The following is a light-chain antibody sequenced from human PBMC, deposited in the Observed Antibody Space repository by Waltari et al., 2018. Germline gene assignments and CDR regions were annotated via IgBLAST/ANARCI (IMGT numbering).Light chain of an antibody. Sequence: SALTQPRSVSGSPGQSVTISCTGTTNDLGSYNYVSWYQQHPGKAPKLIILDVTKRPSGVPDRLSGSKSGNTASLTISGLRAEDEAEYYCCSYAGSYTWVFGGGTKLTFV. CDR1: TNDLGSYNY. CDR2: DVT. V-gene: IGLV2-11*01. CDR3: CSYAGSYTWV. J-gene: IGLJ3*02.